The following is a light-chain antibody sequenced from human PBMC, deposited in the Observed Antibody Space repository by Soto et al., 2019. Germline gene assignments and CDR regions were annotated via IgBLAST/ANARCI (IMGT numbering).Light chain of an antibody. CDR1: QGSRND. V-gene: IGKV1-6*01. J-gene: IGKJ1*01. CDR2: AAA. Sequence: AIQMTQSPSSLSASVGDRVTITCRASQGSRNDLGWYQQKPGKAPTVLIFAAASLQRGVPSRFSGSGSGTDFTLTISSLQPEDFATYYCRQDYNYPHTFGQGTKVEIK. CDR3: RQDYNYPHT.